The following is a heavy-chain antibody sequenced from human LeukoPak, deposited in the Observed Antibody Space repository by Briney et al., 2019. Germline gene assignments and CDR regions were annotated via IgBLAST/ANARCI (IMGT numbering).Heavy chain of an antibody. J-gene: IGHJ4*02. V-gene: IGHV3-30*02. CDR3: ARPPDYYDSSPHFGY. CDR2: IRYDGSNK. Sequence: GGSLRLSCAASGFTFSSYGMHWVRQAPGKGLEWVAFIRYDGSNKYYADSVKGRFTISRDNSKNTLYLQMNSLRAEDTAVYYCARPPDYYDSSPHFGYWGQGTLVTVSS. CDR1: GFTFSSYG. D-gene: IGHD3-22*01.